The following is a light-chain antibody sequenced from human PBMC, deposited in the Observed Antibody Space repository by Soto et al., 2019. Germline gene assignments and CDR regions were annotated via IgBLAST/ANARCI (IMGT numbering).Light chain of an antibody. CDR2: EVS. CDR1: SSDVGGYNY. V-gene: IGLV2-8*01. CDR3: SSYGGSNNNVI. Sequence: QSALTQPPSASGSPGQSVTISCTGTSSDVGGYNYVSWYPQHPGKAPKLVIYEVSKRPSGVPDRFSGSRSGNTASLTVSGLQAEDEADYYCSSYGGSNNNVIFGGGTKLTVL. J-gene: IGLJ2*01.